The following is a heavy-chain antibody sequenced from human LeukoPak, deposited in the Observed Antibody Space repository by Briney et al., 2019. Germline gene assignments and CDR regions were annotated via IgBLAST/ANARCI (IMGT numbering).Heavy chain of an antibody. CDR2: IYYSGST. CDR1: GGSISSSSYY. V-gene: IGHV4-39*01. CDR3: AKRWLQLRLYDY. Sequence: SETLSLTCTVSGGSISSSSYYWGWIRQPPGKGLEWIGSIYYSGSTYYNPSLKSRVTISVDTSKNQFSLKLSSVTAADTAVYYCAKRWLQLRLYDYWGQGTLVTVSS. D-gene: IGHD5-12*01. J-gene: IGHJ4*02.